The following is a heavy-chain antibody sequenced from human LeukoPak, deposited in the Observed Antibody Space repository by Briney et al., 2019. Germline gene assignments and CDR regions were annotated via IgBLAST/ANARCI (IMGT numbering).Heavy chain of an antibody. CDR3: AREGDSGSYMFGAFDI. CDR2: IKTDGSQI. V-gene: IGHV3-7*03. Sequence: PGGSLRLSCAASGFTLSSYEMNWFRQAPGKGLEWVANIKTDGSQIYYVDSVKGRFTISRDNAKNSLYLQMSSLRAEDTAVYYCAREGDSGSYMFGAFDIWGQGTMVTVSS. J-gene: IGHJ3*02. D-gene: IGHD1-26*01. CDR1: GFTLSSYE.